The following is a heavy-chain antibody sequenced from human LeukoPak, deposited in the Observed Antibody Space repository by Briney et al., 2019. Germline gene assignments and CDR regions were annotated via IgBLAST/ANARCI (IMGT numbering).Heavy chain of an antibody. CDR3: ARASPDSSGYPMVLFDI. CDR2: ISSSGSTI. D-gene: IGHD3-22*01. CDR1: GFTFSDYY. V-gene: IGHV3-11*01. Sequence: PGGSLRLSCAASGFTFSDYYMSWIRQAPGKGLEWVSYISSSGSTIYYADSVKGRFTISRDNAKNSLYLQMNSLRAEDTAVYYCARASPDSSGYPMVLFDIWGQGTMVTVSS. J-gene: IGHJ3*02.